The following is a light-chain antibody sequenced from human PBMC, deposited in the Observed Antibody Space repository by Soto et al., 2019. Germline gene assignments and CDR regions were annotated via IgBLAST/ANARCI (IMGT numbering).Light chain of an antibody. Sequence: EIALTQSPGTLSLSPGERATLSCRASHSVSSSYLAWYQQKPGQAPRLLISGASSRATGIPDRFSGSGSGTDFTLTISRLEPEEFAVYYCQQYGSSSYTFGQGTKLEIK. CDR3: QQYGSSSYT. J-gene: IGKJ2*01. V-gene: IGKV3-20*01. CDR2: GAS. CDR1: HSVSSSY.